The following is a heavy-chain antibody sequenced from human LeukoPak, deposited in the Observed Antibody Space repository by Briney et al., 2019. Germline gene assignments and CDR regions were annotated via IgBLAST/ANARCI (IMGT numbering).Heavy chain of an antibody. CDR1: GFTFSNYW. J-gene: IGHJ5*02. CDR2: IKTDGSEK. CDR3: ARGRYYYDSSGTNWFDP. D-gene: IGHD3-22*01. V-gene: IGHV3-7*01. Sequence: GGSLRLSCEGSGFTFSNYWMGWVRQAPGKGLQWVANIKTDGSEKYYVDSVKGRFTISRDNAKNSLYLQMNSLRAEDTAVYYCARGRYYYDSSGTNWFDPWGQGTLVTVSS.